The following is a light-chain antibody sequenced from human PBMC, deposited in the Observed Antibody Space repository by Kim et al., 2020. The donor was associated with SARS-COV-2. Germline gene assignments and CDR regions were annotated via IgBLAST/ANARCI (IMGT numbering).Light chain of an antibody. CDR3: ATWDDRLIGWV. CDR2: RSN. Sequence: QSVTISCSGSSSNIGGNYVYWYQHLPGTAPKLLLYRSNQRPSGVPDRFSGSKSGTSASLAISGLRSEDEAEYYCATWDDRLIGWVFGGGTKVTVL. V-gene: IGLV1-47*01. CDR1: SSNIGGNY. J-gene: IGLJ3*02.